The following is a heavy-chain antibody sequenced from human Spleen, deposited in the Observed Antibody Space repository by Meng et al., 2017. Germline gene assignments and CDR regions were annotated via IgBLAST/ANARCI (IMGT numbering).Heavy chain of an antibody. CDR1: GYSITGSYN. Sequence: SETLSLTCAVSGYSITGSYNWGWIRQPPGKGLEWIGSIYYSGSTYYNPSLKSRVTISVDTSKNQFSLKLSSVTAADTAVYYCARGSTSGDWFDPWGQGTLVTVSS. CDR2: IYYSGST. V-gene: IGHV4-38-2*01. J-gene: IGHJ5*02. CDR3: ARGSTSGDWFDP. D-gene: IGHD2-2*01.